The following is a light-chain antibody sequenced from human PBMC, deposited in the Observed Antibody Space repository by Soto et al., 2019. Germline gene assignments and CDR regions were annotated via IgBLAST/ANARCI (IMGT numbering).Light chain of an antibody. CDR1: QSISSY. J-gene: IGKJ1*01. CDR2: AAS. V-gene: IGKV1-39*01. CDR3: QQSYSTPWT. Sequence: EIQMSQSPSSLSAYVGDRVTMTCRASQSISSYLNWYQQKPGKAPKLLIYAASSLQSGVPSRFSGSGSGTDFTLTISSLQPEDFATYYCQQSYSTPWTFGQGTKVAIK.